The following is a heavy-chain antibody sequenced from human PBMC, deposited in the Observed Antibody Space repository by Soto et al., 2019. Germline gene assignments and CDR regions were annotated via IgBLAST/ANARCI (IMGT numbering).Heavy chain of an antibody. J-gene: IGHJ3*02. CDR2: ISGSGGST. D-gene: IGHD7-27*01. Sequence: GGSLRLSCAASGFTFSSYAMSWVRQAPGKGLEWVSAISGSGGSTYYADSVKGRFTISRDNSKNTLYLQMNSLRAEDTAVSYCAKAPWAGWAFDIWGQGTMVTVSS. CDR3: AKAPWAGWAFDI. CDR1: GFTFSSYA. V-gene: IGHV3-23*01.